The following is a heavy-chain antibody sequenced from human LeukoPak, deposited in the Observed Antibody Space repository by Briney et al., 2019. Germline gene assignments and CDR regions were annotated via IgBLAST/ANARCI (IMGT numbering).Heavy chain of an antibody. CDR1: GFTFSSFG. D-gene: IGHD4-17*01. CDR2: IRHHGMNE. CDR3: AKDRRDYGDYGLDY. J-gene: IGHJ4*02. Sequence: GGSLTLSCAASGFTFSSFGMLWVRKTPTKGLEWVAFIRHHGMNESYVDSVKGRFTISRDNSKHTLYLQMNSLRVEDTAVYYCAKDRRDYGDYGLDYWGQGTLVTVSS. V-gene: IGHV3-30*02.